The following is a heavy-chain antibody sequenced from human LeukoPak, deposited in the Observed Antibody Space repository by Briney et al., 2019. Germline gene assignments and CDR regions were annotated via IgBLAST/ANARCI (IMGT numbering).Heavy chain of an antibody. CDR3: AKSLGVGGYTRYKGFDQ. J-gene: IGHJ4*02. D-gene: IGHD3-16*02. V-gene: IGHV3-23*01. Sequence: GGSLRLTCAASGFTFNSFAMNWVRQAPGKGLEWVSSISGSDGTSHYADFVKGRFTISRDNSKNTLYLQMNSLRAEDTAAYYCAKSLGVGGYTRYKGFDQWGQGTLVVVSS. CDR2: ISGSDGTS. CDR1: GFTFNSFA.